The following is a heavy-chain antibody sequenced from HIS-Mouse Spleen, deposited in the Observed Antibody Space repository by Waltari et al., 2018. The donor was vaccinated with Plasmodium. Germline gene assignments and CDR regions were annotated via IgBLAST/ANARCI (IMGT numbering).Heavy chain of an antibody. CDR1: GYTFTGYY. CDR3: ARVLGYKAAAGTFVEYFQH. Sequence: QVQLVQSGAEVKKPGASVKVSCKASGYTFTGYYMPWVRQAPGKGLEWMGWINPNRGGTNYPRKCQGRVTMTRDTSISTAYMELSRLRSDDTAVYYCARVLGYKAAAGTFVEYFQHWGQGTLVTVSS. D-gene: IGHD6-13*01. V-gene: IGHV1-2*02. CDR2: INPNRGGT. J-gene: IGHJ1*01.